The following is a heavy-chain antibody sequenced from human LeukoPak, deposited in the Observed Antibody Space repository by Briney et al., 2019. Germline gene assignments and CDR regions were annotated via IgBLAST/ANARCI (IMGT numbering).Heavy chain of an antibody. CDR2: IRYDGSNK. CDR3: AKAGYTPGAARPDY. CDR1: GYTFSSYG. Sequence: PGGSLRLSCAGSGYTFSSYGMHWVRQAPGKGLEWVAFIRYDGSNKYYADSVKGRFTISRDNSKNTLYLQMNSLRAEDTAVYYCAKAGYTPGAARPDYWGQGTLVTVCS. J-gene: IGHJ4*02. D-gene: IGHD6-6*01. V-gene: IGHV3-30*02.